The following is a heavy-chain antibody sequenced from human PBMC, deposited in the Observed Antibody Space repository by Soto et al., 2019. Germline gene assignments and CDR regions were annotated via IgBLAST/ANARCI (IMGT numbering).Heavy chain of an antibody. CDR1: GYTFTSYG. D-gene: IGHD3-3*01. Sequence: GAPVKVSCKASGYTFTSYGISWVRQAPGQRLEWMGWISAYNGNTNYAQKLQGRVTMTTDTSTSTAYMELRSLRSDDTAAYYCTTEGYDDFDYWGQGTLVTVSS. CDR2: ISAYNGNT. CDR3: TTEGYDDFDY. V-gene: IGHV1-18*01. J-gene: IGHJ4*02.